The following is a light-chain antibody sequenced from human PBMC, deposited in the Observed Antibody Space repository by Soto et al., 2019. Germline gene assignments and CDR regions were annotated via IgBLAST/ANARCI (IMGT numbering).Light chain of an antibody. V-gene: IGLV2-23*02. CDR1: SSDVGTYNL. CDR2: EVN. J-gene: IGLJ2*01. CDR3: YSYAGSNNLL. Sequence: QSALTQPASVAGSPGQSITISCTGTSSDVGTYNLVSWYQQLPDKAPKLIIHEVNKRPSGVSTRFSGSKSGNTAYLTISGLQADDDADYHCYSYAGSNNLLFGGGTQLTVL.